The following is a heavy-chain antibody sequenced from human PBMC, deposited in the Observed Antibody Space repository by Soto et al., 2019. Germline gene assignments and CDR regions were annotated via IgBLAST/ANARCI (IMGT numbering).Heavy chain of an antibody. CDR1: GFTFSSYA. CDR2: ISYDGSNK. D-gene: IGHD3-16*02. CDR3: ARENVWGSYRLDY. Sequence: PGGSLRLSCAASGFTFSSYAMHWVRQAPGKGLEWVAVISYDGSNKYYADSVKGRFTISRDNSKNTLYLQMNSLRAEDTAVYYCARENVWGSYRLDYWGQGTLVTVSS. V-gene: IGHV3-30-3*01. J-gene: IGHJ4*02.